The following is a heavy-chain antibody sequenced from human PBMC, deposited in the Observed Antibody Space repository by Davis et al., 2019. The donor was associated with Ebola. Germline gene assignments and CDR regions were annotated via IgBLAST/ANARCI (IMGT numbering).Heavy chain of an antibody. Sequence: GESLKISCAASGFTFSRYAMHWVRQAPGKGLEWVAVISYDGSNKYYADSAKGRFTISRDNSKNTLYLQMNSLRAEDTAVYYCAREFADTAMGYYYYMDVWGKGTTVTVSS. CDR1: GFTFSRYA. CDR3: AREFADTAMGYYYYMDV. D-gene: IGHD5-18*01. CDR2: ISYDGSNK. V-gene: IGHV3-30-3*01. J-gene: IGHJ6*03.